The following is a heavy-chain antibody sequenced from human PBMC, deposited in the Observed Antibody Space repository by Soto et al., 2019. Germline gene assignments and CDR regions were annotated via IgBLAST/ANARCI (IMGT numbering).Heavy chain of an antibody. CDR3: ARTNPTKYYDYVWGDYRREGMDV. V-gene: IGHV1-69*06. Sequence: SVKVSCKASGGTFSAYAISWVRQAPGQGLEWTGGILPLSGTGNYTQRFQGRVTITADKSTSTAYMELSSLRSDDTAVYYCARTNPTKYYDYVWGDYRREGMDVWGQGTTVTVSS. J-gene: IGHJ6*02. D-gene: IGHD3-16*02. CDR2: ILPLSGTG. CDR1: GGTFSAYA.